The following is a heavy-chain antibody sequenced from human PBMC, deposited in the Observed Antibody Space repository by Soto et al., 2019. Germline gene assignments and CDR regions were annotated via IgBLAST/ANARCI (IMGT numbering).Heavy chain of an antibody. CDR1: GYTFTGYY. CDR3: AREGGIVVVPAAIEGGNYGMDV. V-gene: IGHV1-2*04. Sequence: QVQLVQSGAEVKKPGASVKVSCKASGYTFTGYYMHWVRQAPGQGLEWMGWINPNSGGTNYAQKFQGWVTMTRDTSISTAYMELSRLRSDDTAVYYCAREGGIVVVPAAIEGGNYGMDVWGQGTTVTVSS. D-gene: IGHD2-2*01. J-gene: IGHJ6*02. CDR2: INPNSGGT.